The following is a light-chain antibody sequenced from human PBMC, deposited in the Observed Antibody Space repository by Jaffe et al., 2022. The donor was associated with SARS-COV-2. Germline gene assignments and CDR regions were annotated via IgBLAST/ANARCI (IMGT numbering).Light chain of an antibody. CDR2: AAS. CDR3: QQSYFAPWT. Sequence: DIQMTQSPSSLSASVGDRVTITCRASQSVTSYLNWYQQKPGKAPNLLIYAASSLQRGIPSRFSGSGSETDFTLTISSLQPEDFATYYCQQSYFAPWTFGQGTKVDIK. CDR1: QSVTSY. J-gene: IGKJ1*01. V-gene: IGKV1-39*01.